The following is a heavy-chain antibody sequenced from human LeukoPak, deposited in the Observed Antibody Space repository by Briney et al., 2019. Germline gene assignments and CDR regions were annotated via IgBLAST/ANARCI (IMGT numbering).Heavy chain of an antibody. CDR1: GFTFSSYA. CDR2: ISYDGSNK. V-gene: IGHV3-30*04. CDR3: ARDWQQLANYYYYGMDV. Sequence: QPGRSLRLSCAASGFTFSSYAMHGVRQAPGKGLEWVAVISYDGSNKYYADSVKGRFTISRDNSKNTLYLQMNSLRAEDTAVYYCARDWQQLANYYYYGMDVWGQGTTVTVSS. J-gene: IGHJ6*02. D-gene: IGHD6-13*01.